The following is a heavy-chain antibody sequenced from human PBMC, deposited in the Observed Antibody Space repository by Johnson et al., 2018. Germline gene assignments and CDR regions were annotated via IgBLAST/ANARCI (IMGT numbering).Heavy chain of an antibody. CDR3: ARGDSSSWRLDY. Sequence: VQLQEAGGGLVQPGGSLRLSCAASGFIFSTYDMHWVRPVTGKGLEWVSAIGTAGDTYYPDSVKGRFTISRENAKNSLYLQMNGLRAGDTAVYYCARGDSSSWRLDYWGQGTLVTVSS. V-gene: IGHV3-13*01. J-gene: IGHJ4*02. CDR1: GFIFSTYD. CDR2: IGTAGDT. D-gene: IGHD6-13*01.